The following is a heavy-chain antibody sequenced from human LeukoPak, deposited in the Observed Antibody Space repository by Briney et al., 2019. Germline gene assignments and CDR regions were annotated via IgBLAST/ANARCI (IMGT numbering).Heavy chain of an antibody. CDR2: IRAYNGNT. Sequence: ASVTVSFKDSGYTLTEFSMQSVRHAPERGVESMVYIRAYNGNTNYTQNLWGRDTMTTDTATSTAYMKLRSLRSDDPAVYYCASFYSASGWYYSWVDFDYCGQGTLVTVSS. CDR3: ASFYSASGWYYSWVDFDY. V-gene: IGHV1-18*01. CDR1: GYTLTEFS. J-gene: IGHJ4*02. D-gene: IGHD6-19*01.